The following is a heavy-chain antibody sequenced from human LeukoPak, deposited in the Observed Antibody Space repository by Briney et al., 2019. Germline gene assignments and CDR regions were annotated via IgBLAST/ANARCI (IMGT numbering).Heavy chain of an antibody. CDR1: GFTFSSYA. CDR2: ISYDGSNK. CDR3: AKETEITMVRGVIWGGYFDY. Sequence: PGGSLRLSCAASGFTFSSYAMHWVRRAPGKGLEWVAVISYDGSNKYYADSVKGRFTISRDNSKNTLYLQMNSLRAEDTAVYYCAKETEITMVRGVIWGGYFDYWGQGTLVTVSS. D-gene: IGHD3-10*01. V-gene: IGHV3-30*04. J-gene: IGHJ4*02.